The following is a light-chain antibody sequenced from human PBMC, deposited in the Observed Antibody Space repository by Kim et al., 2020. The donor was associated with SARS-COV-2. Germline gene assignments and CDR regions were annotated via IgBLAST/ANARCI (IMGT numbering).Light chain of an antibody. V-gene: IGKV3-11*01. J-gene: IGKJ4*01. CDR1: QSVGSS. Sequence: EIVLTQSPATLSLSPGDGATLSCRASQSVGSSLAWYQQKYGQPPRLLIFDTSRRATGIPARFSGSGSETDFTLTISSLEPEDFAVYYCYQRSTWPLTFGGGTKVDIK. CDR2: DTS. CDR3: YQRSTWPLT.